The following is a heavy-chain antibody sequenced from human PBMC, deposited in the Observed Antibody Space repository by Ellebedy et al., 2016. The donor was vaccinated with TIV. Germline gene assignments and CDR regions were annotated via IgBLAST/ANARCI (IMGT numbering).Heavy chain of an antibody. D-gene: IGHD6-19*01. J-gene: IGHJ5*02. V-gene: IGHV3-33*05. CDR2: ISYDGSNK. CDR1: GFTFSSYG. CDR3: AKVGVAVAGTGWFDP. Sequence: GESLKISXAASGFTFSSYGMHWVRQAPGKGLEWVAVISYDGSNKYYADSVKGRFTISRDNSKNTLYLQMNSLRAEDTAVYYCAKVGVAVAGTGWFDPWGQGTLVTVSS.